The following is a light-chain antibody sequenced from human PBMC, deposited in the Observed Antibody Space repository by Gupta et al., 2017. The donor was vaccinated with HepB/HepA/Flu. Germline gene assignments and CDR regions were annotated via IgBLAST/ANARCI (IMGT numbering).Light chain of an antibody. Sequence: EMLLTQSPDTLSLSPGERATLSCRTSQSISTTYLAWYQQKPGQAPRLLIYGASSRATGVPDRFSGSGSGTDFTLTISRLEPEDFAVYYCQQYGDSRTWTFGQGTKVEVK. V-gene: IGKV3-20*01. CDR1: QSISTTY. CDR3: QQYGDSRTWT. J-gene: IGKJ1*01. CDR2: GAS.